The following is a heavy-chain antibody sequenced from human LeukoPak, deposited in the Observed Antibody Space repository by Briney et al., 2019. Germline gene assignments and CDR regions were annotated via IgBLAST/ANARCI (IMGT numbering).Heavy chain of an antibody. CDR3: AKGGIVVVIAASNFDH. D-gene: IGHD2-15*01. V-gene: IGHV3-23*01. Sequence: PGGSLRLSCAASGFTFSSYAMSWVRQAPGKGLEWVSAISGSGGSTYYADSVKGRFTISRDNSKNTLYLQMNSLRAEDTAVYYCAKGGIVVVIAASNFDHWGQGTLVTVSS. CDR2: ISGSGGST. J-gene: IGHJ4*02. CDR1: GFTFSSYA.